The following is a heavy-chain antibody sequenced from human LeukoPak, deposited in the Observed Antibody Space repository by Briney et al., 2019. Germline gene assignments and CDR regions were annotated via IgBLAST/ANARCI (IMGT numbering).Heavy chain of an antibody. CDR2: IYHSGST. CDR3: ARDLIGAMVRGVISSGWFDP. D-gene: IGHD3-10*01. Sequence: ASETLSLTCAVSGYSISSGYYWGWIRQPPGKGLGWIGRIYHSGSTYYNPSLKSLVTLSVDTYKNQFSLKLSSVTAAETDVYYCARDLIGAMVRGVISSGWFDPWGQGTLVTVSS. V-gene: IGHV4-38-2*02. J-gene: IGHJ5*02. CDR1: GYSISSGYY.